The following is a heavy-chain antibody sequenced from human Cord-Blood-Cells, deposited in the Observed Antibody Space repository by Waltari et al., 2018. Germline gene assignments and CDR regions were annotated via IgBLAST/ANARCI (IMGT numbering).Heavy chain of an antibody. D-gene: IGHD6-13*01. J-gene: IGHJ4*02. Sequence: QLQLQDSGPGLVKPSDTLYLTSTVPGGSISSRSYYWGWHRQPPGKGLEWIGSIYYSGSTYYNPSLKSRVTISVDTSKNQFSLKLSSVTAADTAVYYCASTASSSWYYWGQGTLVTVSS. V-gene: IGHV4-39*01. CDR3: ASTASSSWYY. CDR2: IYYSGST. CDR1: GGSISSRSYY.